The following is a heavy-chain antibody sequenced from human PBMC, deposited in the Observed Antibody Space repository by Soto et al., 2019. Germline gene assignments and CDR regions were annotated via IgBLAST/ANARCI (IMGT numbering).Heavy chain of an antibody. CDR1: GFTFSSYG. J-gene: IGHJ3*02. D-gene: IGHD3-9*01. CDR3: ANAAGGYYDILTGYSPDAFDI. V-gene: IGHV3-30*18. CDR2: ISYDGSNK. Sequence: GGSLRLSCAASGFTFSSYGMHWVRQAPGKGLEWVAVISYDGSNKYYADSVKGRFTISRDSSKNTLYLQMNSLRAEDTAVYYCANAAGGYYDILTGYSPDAFDIWGQGTMVTVSS.